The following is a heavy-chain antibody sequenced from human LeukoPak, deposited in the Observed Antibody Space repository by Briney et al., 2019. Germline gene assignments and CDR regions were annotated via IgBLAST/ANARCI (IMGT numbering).Heavy chain of an antibody. CDR3: ARVDGGDWYYFDY. Sequence: ASVKVSCKASGYTFTGYYMHWVRQAPGQGLEWMGWVNPNSGGTNYPQKFQGRVIMTLDTSIGTAYMELSGLRSDDTAIYYCARVDGGDWYYFDYWGQGTLVTVSS. J-gene: IGHJ4*02. CDR1: GYTFTGYY. D-gene: IGHD2-21*02. CDR2: VNPNSGGT. V-gene: IGHV1-2*02.